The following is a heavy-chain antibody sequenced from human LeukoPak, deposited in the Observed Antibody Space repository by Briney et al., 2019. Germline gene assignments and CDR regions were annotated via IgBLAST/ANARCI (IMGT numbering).Heavy chain of an antibody. Sequence: GGSLRLSCSASGFIFSTYTMYWVRQAPGKGLEYVSVINGDGRTTCYIDSVKGRFTISRDNSKNTLYLQMSSLRADDTAVYYCVGDQVDDTGYLRWGQGTRVTVSA. V-gene: IGHV3-64D*06. D-gene: IGHD5-12*01. CDR1: GFIFSTYT. CDR3: VGDQVDDTGYLR. CDR2: INGDGRTT. J-gene: IGHJ4*02.